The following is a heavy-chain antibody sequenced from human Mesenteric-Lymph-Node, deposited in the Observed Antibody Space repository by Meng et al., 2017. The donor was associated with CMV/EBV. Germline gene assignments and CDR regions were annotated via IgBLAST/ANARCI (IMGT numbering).Heavy chain of an antibody. Sequence: GESLKISCKGSGYTFTTYWMSWVRQAPGKGLEWVANINQDGSEKYYVDSVKGRFTISRDNAKNSLYLQMDSLRAEDTAVYYCARGRGLGYWGQGTLVTVSS. J-gene: IGHJ4*02. CDR3: ARGRGLGY. CDR1: GYTFTTYW. V-gene: IGHV3-7*01. D-gene: IGHD3-10*01. CDR2: INQDGSEK.